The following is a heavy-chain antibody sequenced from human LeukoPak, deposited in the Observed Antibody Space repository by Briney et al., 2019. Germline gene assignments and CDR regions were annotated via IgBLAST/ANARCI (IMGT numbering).Heavy chain of an antibody. V-gene: IGHV4-34*01. CDR1: GGYFSGYY. CDR3: ARGPRAIWSNYYYYGMDV. Sequence: KPSETLSLTCAGYGGYFSGYYWSLIRQPPWKRLAWIGEIHHSGSTNYNPSLKSRVTISVDTSKNQFSLKLSSVTAADTAVYYCARGPRAIWSNYYYYGMDVWGQGTPVTVSS. CDR2: IHHSGST. D-gene: IGHD3-3*01. J-gene: IGHJ6*02.